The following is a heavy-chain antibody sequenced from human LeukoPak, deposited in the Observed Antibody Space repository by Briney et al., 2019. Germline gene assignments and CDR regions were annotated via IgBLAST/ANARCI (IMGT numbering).Heavy chain of an antibody. J-gene: IGHJ4*02. V-gene: IGHV3-48*03. CDR1: GFTFSSYE. CDR3: ARHSPVPYSE. CDR2: ISSSGSTI. Sequence: PGGSLTLSCAASGFTFSSYEMNWVRQAPGKGLEWVSYISSSGSTIYYADSVKGRFTISRDNAKNSLYLQMNSLRAEDTAVYYCARHSPVPYSEWGQGTLVTVAS. D-gene: IGHD2-15*01.